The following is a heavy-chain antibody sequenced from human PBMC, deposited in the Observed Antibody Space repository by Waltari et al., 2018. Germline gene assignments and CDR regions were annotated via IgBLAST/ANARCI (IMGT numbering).Heavy chain of an antibody. CDR1: GGSFSGYY. CDR3: ARGRLGGSYGY. J-gene: IGHJ4*02. V-gene: IGHV4-34*01. CDR2: INHRGST. Sequence: QVQLQQWGAGLLKPSETLSLTCAVYGGSFSGYYWSWIRQPPGKGLEWIGEINHRGSTNYNPSLKSRVTISVDTSKNQFSLKLSSVTAADTAVYYCARGRLGGSYGYWGQGTLVTVSS. D-gene: IGHD1-26*01.